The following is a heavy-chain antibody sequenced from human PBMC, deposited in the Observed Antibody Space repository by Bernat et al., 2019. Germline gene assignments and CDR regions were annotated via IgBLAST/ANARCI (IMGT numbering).Heavy chain of an antibody. V-gene: IGHV3-33*01. CDR3: AYVALYGAAAAGMDV. Sequence: QVQVVESGGGVVQPGRSLRLSCEASKFTFSSYGMHWVRQAPGKGLEWVAVIWNGGSNENYADSVKGRFTISRDNSKNSLYLQMNSLRGEDTAVYYWAYVALYGAAAAGMDVWGQGTTVTVSS. CDR2: IWNGGSNE. J-gene: IGHJ6*02. D-gene: IGHD6-13*01. CDR1: KFTFSSYG.